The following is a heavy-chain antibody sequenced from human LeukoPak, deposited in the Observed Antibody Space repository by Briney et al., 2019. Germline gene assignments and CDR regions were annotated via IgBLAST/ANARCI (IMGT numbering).Heavy chain of an antibody. CDR2: ISTSGDRT. Sequence: PGGSLRHSCSASGYTFSSYAMHWVRQAPGKGLEYVSAISTSGDRTFYGDSVKGRFTISRDNSKNTLYLQMSSLRAGDTAVYYSVKGVGATAASDIWGQGTMVTVSS. CDR3: VKGVGATAASDI. CDR1: GYTFSSYA. D-gene: IGHD1-26*01. J-gene: IGHJ3*02. V-gene: IGHV3-64D*09.